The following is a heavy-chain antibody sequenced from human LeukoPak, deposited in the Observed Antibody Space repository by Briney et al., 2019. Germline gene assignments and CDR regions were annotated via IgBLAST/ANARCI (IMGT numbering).Heavy chain of an antibody. J-gene: IGHJ4*02. D-gene: IGHD2-15*01. Sequence: PSETLSLTCTVSGGSISSYYRSWIRQPPGKGLEWIGYIYYSGSTNYNPSLKSRVTISVETSKNQFSLKLSSVTAADTAVYYCAREVGYCSGGSCYSYFDYWGQGTLVTVSS. CDR3: AREVGYCSGGSCYSYFDY. CDR1: GGSISSYY. V-gene: IGHV4-59*01. CDR2: IYYSGST.